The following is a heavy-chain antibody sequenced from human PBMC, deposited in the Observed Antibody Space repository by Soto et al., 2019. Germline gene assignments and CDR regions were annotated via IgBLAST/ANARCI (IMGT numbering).Heavy chain of an antibody. J-gene: IGHJ2*01. CDR1: GFTFSRNW. V-gene: IGHV3-7*05. CDR3: AREIGRWEVRVWYFDL. D-gene: IGHD1-26*01. CDR2: IKEDGSDK. Sequence: EVQLVESGGGLVQPGGSLRLSCAASGFTFSRNWMSWVRQAPGKGLEWVANIKEDGSDKYYVDSVKGRFTISRDNAKNSLYLQINSLRDEDTGIYYGAREIGRWEVRVWYFDLWGRGTLVTVSS.